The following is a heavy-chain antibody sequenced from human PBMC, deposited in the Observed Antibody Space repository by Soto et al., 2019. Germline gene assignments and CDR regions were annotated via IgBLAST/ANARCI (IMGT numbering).Heavy chain of an antibody. V-gene: IGHV3-23*01. J-gene: IGHJ4*02. Sequence: GGSLRLSCAASGFTFSSYAMSWVRQAPGKGLEWVSAISGSGGSTYYADSVKGRFTISRDNSKNTLYLQMNSLRAEDTAVYYCASPARRSSSWYLLGDYWGQGTLVTVSS. CDR1: GFTFSSYA. D-gene: IGHD6-13*01. CDR3: ASPARRSSSWYLLGDY. CDR2: ISGSGGST.